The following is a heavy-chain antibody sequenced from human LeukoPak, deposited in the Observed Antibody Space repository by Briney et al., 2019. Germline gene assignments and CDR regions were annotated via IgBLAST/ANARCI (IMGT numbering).Heavy chain of an antibody. CDR1: GGSISSSNW. CDR2: IYHSGST. V-gene: IGHV4-4*02. J-gene: IGHJ6*02. CDR3: ARTTRYCSSTSCQYGMDV. Sequence: SETLSLTCAVSGGSISSSNWWSWVRQPPGKGLEWIGEIYHSGSTNYNPSLKSRVTISVDKSKNQFSLKLSSVTAADTAVYYCARTTRYCSSTSCQYGMDVWGQGTTVTVSS. D-gene: IGHD2-2*01.